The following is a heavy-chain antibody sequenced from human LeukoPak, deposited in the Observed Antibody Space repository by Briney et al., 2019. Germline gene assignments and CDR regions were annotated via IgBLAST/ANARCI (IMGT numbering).Heavy chain of an antibody. J-gene: IGHJ4*02. CDR3: AKDFCSSTSCYTY. CDR2: INHSGST. CDR1: GGSFSGYY. D-gene: IGHD2-2*02. V-gene: IGHV4-34*01. Sequence: SETLSLTCAVYGGSFSGYYWSWIRQPPGKGLEWIGKINHSGSTNYNPSLKSRVAISVDTSKNQFSLKLSSVTAADTAVYYCAKDFCSSTSCYTYWGEGTLVTVSS.